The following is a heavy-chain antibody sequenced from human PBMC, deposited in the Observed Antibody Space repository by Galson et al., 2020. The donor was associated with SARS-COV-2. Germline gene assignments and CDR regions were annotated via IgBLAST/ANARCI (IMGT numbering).Heavy chain of an antibody. J-gene: IGHJ4*02. V-gene: IGHV3-74*01. D-gene: IGHD3-16*01. CDR2: IKNDGSDR. Sequence: GESLKISCAASGFTFSNSWMHWVRQAPGKGLVWVSRIKNDGSDRSYADSVRGRFTISRDNAKNTLFLQMNSLRAGDTAVYYCARGGSNFDSWGQGTLVTVSS. CDR3: ARGGSNFDS. CDR1: GFTFSNSW.